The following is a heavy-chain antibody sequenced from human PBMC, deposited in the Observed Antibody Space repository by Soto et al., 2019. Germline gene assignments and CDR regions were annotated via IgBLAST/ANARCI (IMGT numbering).Heavy chain of an antibody. CDR1: GGSVTIGIYY. D-gene: IGHD1-1*01. CDR2: IQYSGST. J-gene: IGHJ4*02. CDR3: TRCGDAYKNGH. Sequence: QVQLQQSGPGLVNPSETLSLTCTVPGGSVTIGIYYWSWIRQPPGKGLEWSGFIQYSGSTNYNPSLKSRVTMSGDTSKNQFSLKMTSVNAADTAVYYWTRCGDAYKNGHWGQGTLVTVSS. V-gene: IGHV4-61*01.